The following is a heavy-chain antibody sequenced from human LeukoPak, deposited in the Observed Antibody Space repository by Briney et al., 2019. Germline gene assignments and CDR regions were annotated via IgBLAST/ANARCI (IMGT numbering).Heavy chain of an antibody. CDR3: ARVGMAQALFDY. CDR2: ISSSGSTI. D-gene: IGHD6-13*01. Sequence: GGSLRLSCAASGFTFSSYEMNWVRQAPGKGLEWVSYISSSGSTIYYADSVKGRFTISRDNAKNSLYLQMNSLRAEDTAVYYCARVGMAQALFDYWGQGALVTVSS. V-gene: IGHV3-48*03. CDR1: GFTFSSYE. J-gene: IGHJ4*02.